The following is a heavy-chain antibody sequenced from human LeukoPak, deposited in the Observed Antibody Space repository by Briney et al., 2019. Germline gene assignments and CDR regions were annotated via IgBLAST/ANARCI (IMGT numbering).Heavy chain of an antibody. CDR3: ARQYSYYDILTGYYPSSFDY. Sequence: SETLSLTCTVSGGSISSSSYYWGWIRQPPGKGLEWIGSIYYSGSTYYNPSLKSRVTISVDTSKSQFSLKLSSVTAADTAVYYCARQYSYYDILTGYYPSSFDYWGQGTLVTVSS. CDR2: IYYSGST. V-gene: IGHV4-39*01. J-gene: IGHJ4*02. CDR1: GGSISSSSYY. D-gene: IGHD3-9*01.